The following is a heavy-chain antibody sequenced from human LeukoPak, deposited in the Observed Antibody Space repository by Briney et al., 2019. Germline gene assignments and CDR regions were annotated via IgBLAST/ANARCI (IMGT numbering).Heavy chain of an antibody. Sequence: SVKVSCKASGGTFSSYAISWVRQAPGQGLEWMGGIIPIFGTANYAQKFQGRVTITADESTSTAYMELSSLRSEDTAVYYCARTEYSSGWPTDYYFDYWGQGTLVTVSS. CDR2: IIPIFGTA. CDR3: ARTEYSSGWPTDYYFDY. D-gene: IGHD6-19*01. V-gene: IGHV1-69*13. CDR1: GGTFSSYA. J-gene: IGHJ4*02.